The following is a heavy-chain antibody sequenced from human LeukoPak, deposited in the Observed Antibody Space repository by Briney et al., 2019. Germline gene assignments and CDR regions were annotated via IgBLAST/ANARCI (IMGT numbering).Heavy chain of an antibody. J-gene: IGHJ3*02. V-gene: IGHV3-21*01. CDR3: ARVRSVGGNPHAFDI. Sequence: AGGSLRLSCAASGFTFSSYAMTWVRQAPGKGLEWVSSITSTGRHIYYADSVKGRFTISRDNGKSSLFLQMNSLRAEDTAVYYCARVRSVGGNPHAFDIWGQGTMVTVSS. D-gene: IGHD4-23*01. CDR2: ITSTGRHI. CDR1: GFTFSSYA.